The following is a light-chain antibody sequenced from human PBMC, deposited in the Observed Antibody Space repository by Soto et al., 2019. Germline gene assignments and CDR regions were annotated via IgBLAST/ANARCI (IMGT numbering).Light chain of an antibody. J-gene: IGLJ2*01. CDR3: SSYTTSSTLI. CDR1: SDDVGGYNY. V-gene: IGLV2-14*01. Sequence: QFALTQPASVSGSPGQSITISCTGTSDDVGGYNYVSWYQQHPGKAPKLMIYDVSNRPSGVSNRFSGSKSGNTASLTISGLQAEDEADYYCSSYTTSSTLIFGGGTKLTVL. CDR2: DVS.